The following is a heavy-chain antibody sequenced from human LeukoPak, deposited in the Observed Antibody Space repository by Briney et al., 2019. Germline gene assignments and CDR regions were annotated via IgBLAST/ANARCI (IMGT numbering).Heavy chain of an antibody. CDR1: RGSISTYY. CDR2: ISTSEST. D-gene: IGHD1-1*01. Sequence: PSETLSLTCTISRGSISTYYWSWIRQPPGKGLEWIGYISTSESTNYNPSLKSRITISVDTSKNQFSLNLSSVTAADTAVYYCVRRRTTGTTGYFDYWGQGTLVTVSS. CDR3: VRRRTTGTTGYFDY. J-gene: IGHJ4*02. V-gene: IGHV4-4*09.